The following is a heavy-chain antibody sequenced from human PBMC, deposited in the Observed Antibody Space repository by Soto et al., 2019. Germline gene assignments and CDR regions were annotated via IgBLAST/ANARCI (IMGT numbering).Heavy chain of an antibody. V-gene: IGHV3-13*01. D-gene: IGHD5-12*01. CDR3: ARLYSGYFKDGMDV. Sequence: GGSLRLSCAASGFTFSSYDMHWVRQAPGKGLEWVSAIGTAGDTYYPGHVKGRFTISRENAKNSLNRQMNSLRAEDTAVYYCARLYSGYFKDGMDVWGQGTTVTVSS. CDR2: IGTAGDT. J-gene: IGHJ6*02. CDR1: GFTFSSYD.